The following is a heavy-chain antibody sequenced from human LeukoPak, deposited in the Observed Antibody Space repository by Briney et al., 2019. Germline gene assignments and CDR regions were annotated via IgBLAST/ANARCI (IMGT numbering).Heavy chain of an antibody. CDR2: INHSGST. D-gene: IGHD3-22*01. J-gene: IGHJ4*02. CDR3: ASVYDSSGYYPF. V-gene: IGHV4-34*01. Sequence: SETLSLTCAVYGGSFSGYYWSWIRQPPGKGPEWIGEINHSGSTNYNPSLKSRVTISVDTSKNQFSLKLSSVTAADTAVYYCASVYDSSGYYPFWGQGTLVTVSS. CDR1: GGSFSGYY.